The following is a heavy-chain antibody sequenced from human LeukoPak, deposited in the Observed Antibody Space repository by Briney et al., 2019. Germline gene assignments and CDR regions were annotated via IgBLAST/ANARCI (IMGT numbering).Heavy chain of an antibody. D-gene: IGHD3-3*01. Sequence: GGSLRLSCAASGFTFSTYFMNWVRQAPGKGLEWVSSISTMSTYAHYADSVKGRFTISRDNAKNSLYLDTNSLRAEDTAVYYCARDGPYSDSWSGPFPFDMWGQGTMVTVSS. CDR2: ISTMSTYA. CDR1: GFTFSTYF. V-gene: IGHV3-21*01. J-gene: IGHJ3*02. CDR3: ARDGPYSDSWSGPFPFDM.